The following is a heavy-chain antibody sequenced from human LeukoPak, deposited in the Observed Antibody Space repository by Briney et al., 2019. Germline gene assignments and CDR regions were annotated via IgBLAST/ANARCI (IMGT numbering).Heavy chain of an antibody. D-gene: IGHD6-6*01. CDR1: GYTFTSYG. V-gene: IGHV1-69*13. J-gene: IGHJ5*02. Sequence: SVKVSCKASGYTFTSYGISWVRQAPGQGLEWMGGIVPSLDTPNYAQKFQGRVTITADESTSTAYMELSSLRSEDTAVYYCARTRWGPTGAALRWFDPWGQGTLVTVST. CDR3: ARTRWGPTGAALRWFDP. CDR2: IVPSLDTP.